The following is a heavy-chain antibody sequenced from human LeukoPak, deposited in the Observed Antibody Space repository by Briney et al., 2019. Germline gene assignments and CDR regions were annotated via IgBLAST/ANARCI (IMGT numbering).Heavy chain of an antibody. CDR1: GGSLSGYY. CDR2: INHSGST. Sequence: SETLSLTCAVYGGSLSGYYWSWIRQPPGKGLEWVGEINHSGSTNYNPSLKSRVNISIDTSKNQFYLKLSSLTAADTAVYYCARRDDSSGYHKIFDYWGPGTLVTVSS. V-gene: IGHV4-34*01. D-gene: IGHD3-22*01. J-gene: IGHJ4*02. CDR3: ARRDDSSGYHKIFDY.